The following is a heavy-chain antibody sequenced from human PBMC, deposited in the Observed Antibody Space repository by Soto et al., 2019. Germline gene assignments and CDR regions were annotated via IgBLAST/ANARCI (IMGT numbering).Heavy chain of an antibody. Sequence: SETLSLTCTVSGGSISSSSYYWGWIRQPPGKGLEWIGSIYYSGSTYYIPSLKSRVTISVDTSKNQFSLKLSSVTAADTAVYYCARSHGWYYYDSSGPGAFDIWGQGTMVTVSS. D-gene: IGHD3-22*01. J-gene: IGHJ3*02. CDR2: IYYSGST. CDR3: ARSHGWYYYDSSGPGAFDI. V-gene: IGHV4-39*01. CDR1: GGSISSSSYY.